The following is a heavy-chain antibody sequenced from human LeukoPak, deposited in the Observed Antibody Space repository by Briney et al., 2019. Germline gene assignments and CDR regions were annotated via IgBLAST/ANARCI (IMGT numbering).Heavy chain of an antibody. Sequence: PGGSLRLSCAASGFTFSSYGMHWVRQAPGKGLEWVAFIRYDGSNKYYADSVKGRFIISRDNSKNTLYLQMNSLRAEDTAVYYCARGYIVVVPAALDYWGQGTLVTVSS. D-gene: IGHD2-2*01. J-gene: IGHJ4*02. CDR2: IRYDGSNK. V-gene: IGHV3-30*02. CDR3: ARGYIVVVPAALDY. CDR1: GFTFSSYG.